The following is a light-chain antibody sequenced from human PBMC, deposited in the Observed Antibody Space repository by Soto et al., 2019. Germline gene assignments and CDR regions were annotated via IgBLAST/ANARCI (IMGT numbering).Light chain of an antibody. CDR3: GSITRSSTSV. J-gene: IGLJ1*01. CDR1: SSDVGGFEY. V-gene: IGLV2-14*01. CDR2: DVT. Sequence: QSVLSQPASVSGSPGQSITLSCTGTSSDVGGFEYVSWYQHQPGKAPKLIIYDVTKRPSGVSNRFSGSKSGNTASLTISGIQAEDEGDYYCGSITRSSTSVFGTGTKLTVL.